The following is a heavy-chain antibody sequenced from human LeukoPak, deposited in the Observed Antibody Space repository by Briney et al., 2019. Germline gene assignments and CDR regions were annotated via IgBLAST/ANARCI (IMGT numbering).Heavy chain of an antibody. Sequence: GGSLRLSCAASGFTFSSYAMHWVRQAPGKGLEWVAVISYDGSNKYYADSVKGRFTISRDNSKNTLSLQMNGLRVEDTAVYYCARDLAWGAFDYWGQGTLVTVSS. CDR2: ISYDGSNK. CDR1: GFTFSSYA. J-gene: IGHJ4*02. D-gene: IGHD7-27*01. CDR3: ARDLAWGAFDY. V-gene: IGHV3-30*04.